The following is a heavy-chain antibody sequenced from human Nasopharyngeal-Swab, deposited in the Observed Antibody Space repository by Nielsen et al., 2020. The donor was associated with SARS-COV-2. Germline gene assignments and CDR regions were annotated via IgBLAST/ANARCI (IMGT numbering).Heavy chain of an antibody. CDR1: GYTFTGYY. CDR3: ARLPTALVGWKDY. V-gene: IGHV1-2*02. J-gene: IGHJ4*02. D-gene: IGHD5-18*01. Sequence: ASVKVSCKASGYTFTGYYMHWVRQAPGQGLEWMGWINPNSGGTNYAQKFQGRVTMTRDTSISTAYMELSRLRSDDTAVYYCARLPTALVGWKDYWGQGTLVTVSP. CDR2: INPNSGGT.